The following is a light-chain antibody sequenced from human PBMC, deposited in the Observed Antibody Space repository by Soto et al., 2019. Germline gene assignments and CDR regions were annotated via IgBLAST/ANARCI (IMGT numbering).Light chain of an antibody. CDR1: SSDFGNFNY. V-gene: IGLV2-14*01. CDR2: EVT. J-gene: IGLJ3*02. CDR3: SSYTSINTQL. Sequence: QSALTQPASVAGSPGPSSTISCTGASSDFGNFNYVSWYQQHPGKVPKLIIYEVTSRPSGVSNRFSGSKSDNTASLTISGLQAEDEAYYDCSSYTSINTQLFGGGTKLTV.